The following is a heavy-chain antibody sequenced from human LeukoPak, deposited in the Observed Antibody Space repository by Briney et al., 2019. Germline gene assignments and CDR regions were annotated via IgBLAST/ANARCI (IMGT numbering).Heavy chain of an antibody. CDR3: ARSGYDILTYFDD. CDR1: GYTFTSSG. CDR2: VSVYNGNT. V-gene: IGHV1-18*01. D-gene: IGHD3-9*01. Sequence: ASVKVSCKASGYTFTSSGMNWVRQAPGQGLEWMGWVSVYNGNTDYAQNLRGRVTMTTDTSTSTAYMELRSLRSDDTAVYYCARSGYDILTYFDDWGQGTLVIVSS. J-gene: IGHJ4*02.